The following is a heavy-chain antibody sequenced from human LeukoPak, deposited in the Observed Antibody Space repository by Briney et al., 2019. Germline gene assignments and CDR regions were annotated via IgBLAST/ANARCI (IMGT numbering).Heavy chain of an antibody. J-gene: IGHJ4*02. V-gene: IGHV3-74*01. Sequence: GSLRLSCAASGFTVSSYWMHWVRQAPGKGLVWVSRINTDGSSTGYADSVKGRFTISRDNAKNTLYLQMNSLRAEDTAVYYCARVTRDYGRDCWGQGTLVTVSS. CDR2: INTDGSST. CDR1: GFTVSSYW. CDR3: ARVTRDYGRDC. D-gene: IGHD4/OR15-4a*01.